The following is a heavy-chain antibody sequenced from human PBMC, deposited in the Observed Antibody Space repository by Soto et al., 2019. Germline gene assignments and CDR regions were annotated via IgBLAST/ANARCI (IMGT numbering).Heavy chain of an antibody. CDR1: GGSISSSSYY. V-gene: IGHV4-39*02. CDR3: ARDCSGGSCYTPEMHELIDAFDI. Sequence: QLQLQESGPGLVKPSETLSLTCTVSGGSISSSSYYWGWIRQPPGKGLEWIGSIYYSGSTYYNPSLKSRVTISVDTSKNQFSLKLSSVTAADTAVYYCARDCSGGSCYTPEMHELIDAFDIWGQGTMVTVSS. CDR2: IYYSGST. J-gene: IGHJ3*02. D-gene: IGHD2-15*01.